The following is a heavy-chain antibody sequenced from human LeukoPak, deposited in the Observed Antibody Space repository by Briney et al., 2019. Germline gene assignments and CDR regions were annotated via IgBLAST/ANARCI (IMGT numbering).Heavy chain of an antibody. D-gene: IGHD3-22*01. V-gene: IGHV3-23*01. CDR2: ISGSGGST. Sequence: GGSLRLSCAASGFTFSSYAMSWVRQAPGKGLEWVSAISGSGGSTYYADSVKGRFTISRGNSKNTLYLQMNSLRAEDTAVYYCAKGPDRNYYFDYWGQGTLVTVSS. CDR3: AKGPDRNYYFDY. CDR1: GFTFSSYA. J-gene: IGHJ4*02.